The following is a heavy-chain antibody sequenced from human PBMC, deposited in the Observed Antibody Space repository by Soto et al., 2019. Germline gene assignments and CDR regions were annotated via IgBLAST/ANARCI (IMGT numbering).Heavy chain of an antibody. Sequence: QVQLVQSGAEVKKPGASVKVSCKASGYTFTGYYMHWVRQAPGQGLEWMGWINPNSGGTNYAQKFQGRVTMTRDTSISTAYMELSRLRSDDMAVYYCARGARGLRYFDWPYRGHYYYYGMDVWGQGTTVTVSS. J-gene: IGHJ6*02. CDR1: GYTFTGYY. CDR2: INPNSGGT. CDR3: ARGARGLRYFDWPYRGHYYYYGMDV. D-gene: IGHD3-9*01. V-gene: IGHV1-2*02.